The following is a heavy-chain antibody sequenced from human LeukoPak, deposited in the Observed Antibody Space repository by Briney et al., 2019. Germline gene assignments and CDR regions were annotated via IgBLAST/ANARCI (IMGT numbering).Heavy chain of an antibody. D-gene: IGHD6-19*01. J-gene: IGHJ4*02. CDR3: ARVGAAWPVHIDY. CDR1: GGSFSGYY. CDR2: INHSGST. V-gene: IGHV4-34*01. Sequence: SETLSLTCAVYGGSFSGYYWSWIRQPPGKGLEWIGEINHSGSTNYNPSLKSRVTISVDRSKNQFSLKLSSVTAADTAVYYCARVGAAWPVHIDYWGQGTLVTVSS.